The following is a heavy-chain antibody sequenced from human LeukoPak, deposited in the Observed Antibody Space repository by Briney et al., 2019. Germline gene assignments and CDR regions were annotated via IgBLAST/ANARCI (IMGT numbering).Heavy chain of an antibody. CDR3: ARVGPNWNNFDY. CDR1: GFTFSSYA. V-gene: IGHV3-48*03. CDR2: IGSSGSAL. D-gene: IGHD1/OR15-1a*01. Sequence: GGSLRLSCAASGFTFSSYAMNWVRQAPGKGLEWVSYIGSSGSALYYADSVKRRFTISRDNAKNSLYLQLNSLRAEDTAVYYCARVGPNWNNFDYWGQGTLVTVSS. J-gene: IGHJ4*02.